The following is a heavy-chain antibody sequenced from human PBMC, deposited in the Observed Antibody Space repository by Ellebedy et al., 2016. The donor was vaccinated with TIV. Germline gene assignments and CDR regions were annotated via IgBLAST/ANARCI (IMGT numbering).Heavy chain of an antibody. CDR3: AKKGDGYGSGTFPFYGMDV. Sequence: GESLKISXAASGFTFSSYAMSWVRQAPGKGLEWVSAISGSGGSTYYADSVKGRFTISRDNSKNTLYLQMNSLRAEDTAVYYCAKKGDGYGSGTFPFYGMDVWGQGTTVTVSS. J-gene: IGHJ6*02. V-gene: IGHV3-23*01. D-gene: IGHD3-10*01. CDR2: ISGSGGST. CDR1: GFTFSSYA.